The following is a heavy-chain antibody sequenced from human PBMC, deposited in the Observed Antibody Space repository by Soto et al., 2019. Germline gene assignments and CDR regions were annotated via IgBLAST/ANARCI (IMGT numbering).Heavy chain of an antibody. CDR1: GGSISSYY. V-gene: IGHV4-59*01. D-gene: IGHD3-3*01. CDR3: ARAGAYYDFWSGFEL. J-gene: IGHJ4*02. Sequence: TSETLSLTCTVSGGSISSYYWSWIRQPPGKGLEWIGYIYYSGSTNYNPSLKSRVTISVDTSKNQFSLKLSSVTAADTAVYYCARAGAYYDFWSGFELWGQGTLVTSPQ. CDR2: IYYSGST.